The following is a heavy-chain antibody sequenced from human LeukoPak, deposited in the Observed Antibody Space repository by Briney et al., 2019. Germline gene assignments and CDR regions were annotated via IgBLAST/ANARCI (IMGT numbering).Heavy chain of an antibody. CDR1: GYTFTGYY. CDR2: INPNSGGT. CDR3: ARRGITIFGVVDNWFDP. J-gene: IGHJ5*02. D-gene: IGHD3-3*01. Sequence: ASVKVSCKASGYTFTGYYMHWVRQAPGQGLEWMGWINPNSGGTNYAQKFQGRVTMTRDTSISTAYMELSRLRSDDTAVYYCARRGITIFGVVDNWFDPWGQGTLVTVSS. V-gene: IGHV1-2*02.